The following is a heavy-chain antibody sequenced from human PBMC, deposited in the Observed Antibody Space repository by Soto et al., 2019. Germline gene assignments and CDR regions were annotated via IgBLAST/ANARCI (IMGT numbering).Heavy chain of an antibody. CDR1: GFTFSSYA. CDR2: ISYDGSNK. D-gene: IGHD2-2*01. J-gene: IGHJ6*02. Sequence: QVQLVESGGGVVQPGRSLRLSCAASGFTFSSYAMHWVRQAPGKGLEWVAVISYDGSNKYYADSVKGRFTISRDNSKNTLYLQMNSLRAEDTAVYYCARGDIVLVPYGMDVWGQGTTVTVSS. V-gene: IGHV3-30-3*01. CDR3: ARGDIVLVPYGMDV.